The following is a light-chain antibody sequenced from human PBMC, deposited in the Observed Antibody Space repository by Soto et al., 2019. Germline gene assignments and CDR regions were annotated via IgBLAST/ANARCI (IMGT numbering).Light chain of an antibody. CDR1: QSISNW. Sequence: DIQMTQSPSTLPASVGDRVTITCRSSQSISNWLAWYQQKPGTAPKVLIYHASNLQSGVPSRFSGSGSGTDFTPTISSLQPEDFAPYYCQQSYSTTSITFGQGTRLEIK. CDR2: HAS. CDR3: QQSYSTTSIT. V-gene: IGKV1-5*01. J-gene: IGKJ5*01.